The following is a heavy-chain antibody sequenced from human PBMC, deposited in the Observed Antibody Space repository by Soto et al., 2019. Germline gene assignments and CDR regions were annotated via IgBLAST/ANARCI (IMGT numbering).Heavy chain of an antibody. CDR1: GDTFNDYY. D-gene: IGHD4-17*01. J-gene: IGHJ6*03. V-gene: IGHV1-2*04. CDR3: ARESVGPTATLDYYYFYMDV. CDR2: INPNGGVT. Sequence: QVQLVQSGAEVKRPGASVTVSCRSSGDTFNDYYIHWVRQAPGQGFEWMGWINPNGGVTKYAQKFQGWVSMTRDTSIRTVYMQLSRLRSDDTAVYYCARESVGPTATLDYYYFYMDVWGTGTTVTVSS.